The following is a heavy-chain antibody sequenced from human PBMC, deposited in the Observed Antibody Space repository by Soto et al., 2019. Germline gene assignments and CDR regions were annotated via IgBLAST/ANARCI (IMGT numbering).Heavy chain of an antibody. CDR1: GFTFSSYW. J-gene: IGHJ2*01. D-gene: IGHD6-19*01. Sequence: EVQLVESGGGLVQPGGSLRLSCAASGFTFSSYWMHWVRQAPGKGLVWVSRINSDGSSTSYADSVKGRFTISRDNAKNTLYLQMNSLKTDDTAVYYCTTAPVAGPGPWYFDLWGRGTLVTVSS. CDR3: TTAPVAGPGPWYFDL. CDR2: INSDGSST. V-gene: IGHV3-74*01.